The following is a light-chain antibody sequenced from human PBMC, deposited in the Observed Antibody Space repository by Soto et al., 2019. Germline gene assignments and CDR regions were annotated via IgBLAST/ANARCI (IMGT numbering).Light chain of an antibody. V-gene: IGLV2-14*03. CDR3: YSYTSSSTYV. CDR1: SSDVGGYNY. CDR2: DVS. Sequence: QSVLTQPASVSGSPGQSITISCTGTSSDVGGYNYVSWYQQHPAKAPKVMIYDVSNRPSGVSNRFSGSKSGNTASLTISGLKAEDEADYYCYSYTSSSTYVFGTGTKVTVL. J-gene: IGLJ1*01.